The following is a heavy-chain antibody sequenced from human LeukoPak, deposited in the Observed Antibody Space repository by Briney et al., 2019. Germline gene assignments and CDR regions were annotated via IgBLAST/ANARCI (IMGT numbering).Heavy chain of an antibody. Sequence: GGSLRLSCAASGFTFSSYAMSWVRQAPGKGLEWVSSISSSNSYIYYADSVKGRFTISRDNAKNSLYLQMNSLRAEDTAVYYCARDLGGPLVGFDYWGQGTLVTVSS. J-gene: IGHJ4*02. D-gene: IGHD2-15*01. V-gene: IGHV3-21*01. CDR3: ARDLGGPLVGFDY. CDR1: GFTFSSYA. CDR2: ISSSNSYI.